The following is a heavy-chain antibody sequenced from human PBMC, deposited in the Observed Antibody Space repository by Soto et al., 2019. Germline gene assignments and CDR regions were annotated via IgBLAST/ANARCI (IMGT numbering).Heavy chain of an antibody. CDR1: GFTFSSYA. CDR2: VRGSGGST. J-gene: IGHJ4*02. D-gene: IGHD6-13*01. V-gene: IGHV3-23*01. Sequence: GGSLRLSCAASGFTFSSYAMSWVRQAPGMGLEWVSAVRGSGGSTYYADSVKGRFTISRDNSKNTLYLQMNSLRAEDTAVYYCAKENIAAAASPTFDYWGQGTLVTVSS. CDR3: AKENIAAAASPTFDY.